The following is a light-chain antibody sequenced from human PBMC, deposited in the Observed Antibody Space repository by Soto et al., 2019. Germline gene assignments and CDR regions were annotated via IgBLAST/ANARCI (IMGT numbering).Light chain of an antibody. V-gene: IGKV3-15*01. CDR2: GAY. CDR1: QSVSSS. Sequence: IVVTQSPATLSVSPGETVTLSCRVSQSVSSSLAWYQQKPGQAPRLLISGAYTRATGIPARFSGSGSGTEFTLTISGLQSEDFAVYYCQQYGRSPTTFGQGTKVEIK. CDR3: QQYGRSPTT. J-gene: IGKJ1*01.